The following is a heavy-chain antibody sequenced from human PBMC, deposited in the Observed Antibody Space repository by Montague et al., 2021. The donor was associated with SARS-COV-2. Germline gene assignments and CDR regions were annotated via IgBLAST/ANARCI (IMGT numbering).Heavy chain of an antibody. D-gene: IGHD4-17*01. Sequence: SETLPLTCTVAGDSISSSTYYWGWVRQPPGKGLEWIGSFFYNGATHYNPSLKSRVTISVDTSKNQFSLKLNSVTAADTAVYYCARCRLRNLCDYWGQGTLVTASA. V-gene: IGHV4-39*01. J-gene: IGHJ4*02. CDR2: FFYNGAT. CDR1: GDSISSSTYY. CDR3: ARCRLRNLCDY.